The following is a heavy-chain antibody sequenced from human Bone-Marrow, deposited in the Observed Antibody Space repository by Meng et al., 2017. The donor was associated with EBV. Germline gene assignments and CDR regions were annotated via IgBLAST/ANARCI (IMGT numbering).Heavy chain of an antibody. CDR2: IYDTGTT. CDR3: AKSRSSTPGVVDY. CDR1: GFSVTRGPYH. J-gene: IGHJ4*02. Sequence: VHPEDSVPALVMSFDPPSPTGPVLGFSVTRGPYHWSLIRQSPGKVLELIGYIYDTGTTIYNPSLKSRVSIFLETSKNLFSLKLNSVTTADTAVYYCAKSRSSTPGVVDYWGQGTLVTVSS. D-gene: IGHD3-10*01. V-gene: IGHV4-61*01.